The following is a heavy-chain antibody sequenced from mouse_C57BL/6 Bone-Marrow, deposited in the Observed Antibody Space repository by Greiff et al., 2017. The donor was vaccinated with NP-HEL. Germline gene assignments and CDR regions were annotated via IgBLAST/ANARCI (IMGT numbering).Heavy chain of an antibody. D-gene: IGHD2-4*01. CDR1: GFNIKDDY. V-gene: IGHV14-4*01. Sequence: EVMLVESGAELVRPGASVKLSCTASGFNIKDDYMHWVKQRPEQGLEWIGWIDPENGDTEYASKFQGKATITADTSSNTAYLQLSSLTSEDTAVYYCTVYDYDGFAYWGQGTLVTVSA. CDR3: TVYDYDGFAY. J-gene: IGHJ3*01. CDR2: IDPENGDT.